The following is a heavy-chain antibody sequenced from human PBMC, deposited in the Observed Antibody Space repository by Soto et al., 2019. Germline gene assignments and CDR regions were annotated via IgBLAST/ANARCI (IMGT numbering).Heavy chain of an antibody. J-gene: IGHJ5*01. CDR3: AKDLSRWPHYAFDS. V-gene: IGHV3-23*01. CDR2: ISTNGDTA. Sequence: GGCLRVGCAAAGFNLGNYSTDWGRQGQGRGLEWVSGISTNGDTANYADSVKGRFTISRDNSKNALYMQMNGLRPEDTAVYYCAKDLSRWPHYAFDSWGQGTLVTVSS. D-gene: IGHD4-17*01. CDR1: GFNLGNYS.